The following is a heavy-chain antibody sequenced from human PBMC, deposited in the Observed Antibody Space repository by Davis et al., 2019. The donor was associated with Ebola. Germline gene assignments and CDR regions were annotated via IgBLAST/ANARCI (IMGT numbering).Heavy chain of an antibody. J-gene: IGHJ1*01. V-gene: IGHV3-48*04. CDR3: AREGGWELLTH. D-gene: IGHD1-26*01. Sequence: GGSLRLSCAASGFTFSSYAMSWVRQAPGKGLEWVSYISSSGSTIYYADSVKGRFTISRDNAKNSLYLQMNSLRAEDTAVYYCAREGGWELLTHWGQGTLVTVSS. CDR1: GFTFSSYA. CDR2: ISSSGSTI.